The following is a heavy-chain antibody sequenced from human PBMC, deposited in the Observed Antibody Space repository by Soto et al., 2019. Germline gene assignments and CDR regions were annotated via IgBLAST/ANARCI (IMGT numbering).Heavy chain of an antibody. J-gene: IGHJ4*02. CDR3: AAVDSSNWYVGWYFDS. V-gene: IGHV3-23*01. CDR1: GFSFSNYA. Sequence: EVQLLASGGGLVQPGGSLRLSCAASGFSFSNYAMTWVRQAPGKGLEWVSAFGGGGTTTYYADSVRGRFSISRDNSENTLFLQMHGLRAEETALYYCAAVDSSNWYVGWYFDSWGQGILVTVSP. CDR2: FGGGGTTT. D-gene: IGHD6-13*01.